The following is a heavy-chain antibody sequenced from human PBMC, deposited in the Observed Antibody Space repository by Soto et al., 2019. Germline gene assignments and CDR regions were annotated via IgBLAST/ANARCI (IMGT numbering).Heavy chain of an antibody. CDR2: IKQDGSET. J-gene: IGHJ4*02. Sequence: GGSLRLSCAVSGFTFSNYWMSWVRQPPGKGLEWVANIKQDGSETFYVNSVKGRFTISRDNAENSLFLQLNSLRAEDTAVYYCASGYEFDYWGQGTLVTVSS. CDR1: GFTFSNYW. D-gene: IGHD5-12*01. V-gene: IGHV3-7*03. CDR3: ASGYEFDY.